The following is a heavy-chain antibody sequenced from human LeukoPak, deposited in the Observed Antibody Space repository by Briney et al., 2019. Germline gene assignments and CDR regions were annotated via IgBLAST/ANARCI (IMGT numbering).Heavy chain of an antibody. V-gene: IGHV4-59*01. Sequence: PSETPSLTCTVSGGSISSYYWSWIRQPPGKGLEWIGYIYYSGSTNYNSSLKSRVTISVDTSKNQFSLKLSSVTAADTAVYYCARAGGLYDFWSGYYYVYWGQGTLVTVSS. D-gene: IGHD3-3*01. CDR2: IYYSGST. CDR3: ARAGGLYDFWSGYYYVY. CDR1: GGSISSYY. J-gene: IGHJ4*02.